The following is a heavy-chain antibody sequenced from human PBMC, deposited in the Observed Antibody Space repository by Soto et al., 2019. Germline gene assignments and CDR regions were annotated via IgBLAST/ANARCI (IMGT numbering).Heavy chain of an antibody. Sequence: GWSLRLSCEASGFNFRDFWMHWVRQPPGKGPEWVSNIPSDGRDVSYADSVRGRFTISRDDARNTLYLQMSDLRVEDTAIYYCKSDDSGLGIDYWGQGTQVTASS. CDR1: GFNFRDFW. CDR2: IPSDGRDV. D-gene: IGHD1-26*01. J-gene: IGHJ4*02. CDR3: KSDDSGLGIDY. V-gene: IGHV3-74*01.